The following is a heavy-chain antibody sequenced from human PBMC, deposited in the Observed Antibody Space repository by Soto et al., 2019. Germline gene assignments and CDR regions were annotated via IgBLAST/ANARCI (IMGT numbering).Heavy chain of an antibody. CDR1: GFTFSSYD. V-gene: IGHV3-13*01. J-gene: IGHJ4*02. Sequence: GGSLRLSCAASGFTFSSYDMHWVRQATGKGLEWVSAIGTAGDTYYPGSVKGRFTISRENAKNSLYLQMNSLRAGDTAVYYCARGGGSGGYANWGQGTLVTVSS. CDR2: IGTAGDT. CDR3: ARGGGSGGYAN. D-gene: IGHD3-10*01.